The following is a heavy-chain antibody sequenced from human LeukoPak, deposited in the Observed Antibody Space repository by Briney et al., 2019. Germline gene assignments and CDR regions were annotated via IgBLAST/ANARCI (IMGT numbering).Heavy chain of an antibody. J-gene: IGHJ4*02. Sequence: GESLKISFKGSGYIFNSYWIGWVRQMPGKGLEWMGIIYPGDSDTRYSPSFQGQVTISADKSISTAYLQWGSLKASDTAMYYCAREGRSSSPMDYWGQGTLVTVSS. D-gene: IGHD6-6*01. CDR3: AREGRSSSPMDY. V-gene: IGHV5-51*01. CDR1: GYIFNSYW. CDR2: IYPGDSDT.